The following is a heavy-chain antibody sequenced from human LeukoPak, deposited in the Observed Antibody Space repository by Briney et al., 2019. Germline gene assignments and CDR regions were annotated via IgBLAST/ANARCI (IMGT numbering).Heavy chain of an antibody. Sequence: ASVKVSCKASGYTFSSCAINWVRQAPGQGLEYMGWIDTKTGNPTYAQGFTGRFVFSLDTSVSTAYLQISSLKAEDTAVYYCAIHPSDSSGYFSYWGQGALVTVSA. D-gene: IGHD3-22*01. CDR1: GYTFSSCA. V-gene: IGHV7-4-1*02. CDR3: AIHPSDSSGYFSY. CDR2: IDTKTGNP. J-gene: IGHJ4*02.